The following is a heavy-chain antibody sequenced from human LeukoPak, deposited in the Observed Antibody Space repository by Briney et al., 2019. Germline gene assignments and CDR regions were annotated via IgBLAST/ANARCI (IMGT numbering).Heavy chain of an antibody. CDR2: INPSGGST. CDR3: ARRSPGAAGRYYYYYMDV. Sequence: GASVKVSCKASGYTFTSYYMHWVRQAPGQGLEWMGIINPSGGSTSYAQKFQGRVTMTRDMSTSTVYMELSSLRSEDTAVYYCARRSPGAAGRYYYYYMDVWGKGTTVTISS. V-gene: IGHV1-46*01. D-gene: IGHD6-13*01. J-gene: IGHJ6*03. CDR1: GYTFTSYY.